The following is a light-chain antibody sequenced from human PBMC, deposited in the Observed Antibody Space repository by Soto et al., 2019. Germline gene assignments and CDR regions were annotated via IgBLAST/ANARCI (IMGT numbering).Light chain of an antibody. V-gene: IGKV4-1*01. CDR3: QQYYSNPFT. CDR2: WAS. Sequence: DIVMTQSPDSLAVSPGERATINCKSSQSVLSSSNNKNSLAWYQQKPGQPPKLLIYWASTRESGVPDRFSGSGSRTDFTLTISSLQAEDVAVYYCQQYYSNPFTFGPGTKVDI. CDR1: QSVLSSSNNKNS. J-gene: IGKJ3*01.